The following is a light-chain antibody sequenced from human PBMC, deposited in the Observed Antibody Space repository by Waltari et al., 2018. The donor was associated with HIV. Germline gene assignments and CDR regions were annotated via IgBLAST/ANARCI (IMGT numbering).Light chain of an antibody. Sequence: QMTEPPSSLSASIRDKVSITCGARQCVKRDLGWYQQRPEKAPNVQSYAVSSLQTGLPSRFSGSGSGTTCTHTIRRLQPENFATYYCLQEYNCPRTFGQGTKV. CDR3: LQEYNCPRT. V-gene: IGKV1-6*01. CDR2: AVS. J-gene: IGKJ1*01. CDR1: QCVKRD.